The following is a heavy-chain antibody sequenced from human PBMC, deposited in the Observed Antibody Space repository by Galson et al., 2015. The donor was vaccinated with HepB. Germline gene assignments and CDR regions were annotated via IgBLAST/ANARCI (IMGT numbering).Heavy chain of an antibody. CDR1: GYTFTSYG. J-gene: IGHJ4*02. Sequence: SVKVSCKASGYTFTSYGISWVRQAPGQGLEWMGWISAYNGNTNYAQKLQGRVTMTTDTSTSTAYMELRSLRSDDTAVYYCARVFVDWLFIPRYFDYWGQGTLVTVSS. CDR2: ISAYNGNT. V-gene: IGHV1-18*01. CDR3: ARVFVDWLFIPRYFDY. D-gene: IGHD3-9*01.